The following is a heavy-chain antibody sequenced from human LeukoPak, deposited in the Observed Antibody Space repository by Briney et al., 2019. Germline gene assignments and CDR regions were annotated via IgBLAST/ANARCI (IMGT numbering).Heavy chain of an antibody. Sequence: SETLSLTCTVSGGSISSYYWSWTRQPPGKGLEWIGYIYYSGSTNYNPSLKSRVTISVDTSKNQFSLKLSSVTAADTAVYYCARDQGDSSGFDYWGQGTLVTVSS. J-gene: IGHJ4*02. CDR1: GGSISSYY. CDR3: ARDQGDSSGFDY. CDR2: IYYSGST. V-gene: IGHV4-59*01. D-gene: IGHD3-22*01.